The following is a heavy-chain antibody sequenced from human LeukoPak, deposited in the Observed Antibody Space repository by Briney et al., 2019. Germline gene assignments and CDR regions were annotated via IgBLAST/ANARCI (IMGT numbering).Heavy chain of an antibody. CDR1: GDSFNSGNYY. Sequence: SETLSLTCTVSGDSFNSGNYYWSWIRQPAGKGLEWIGRIYTSGSTNYNPSLKSRVTISVDTSKNQFSLKLSSVTAADTAVYYCARANYRGWFDPWGQGTLVTVSS. J-gene: IGHJ5*02. CDR2: IYTSGST. V-gene: IGHV4-61*02. D-gene: IGHD4-11*01. CDR3: ARANYRGWFDP.